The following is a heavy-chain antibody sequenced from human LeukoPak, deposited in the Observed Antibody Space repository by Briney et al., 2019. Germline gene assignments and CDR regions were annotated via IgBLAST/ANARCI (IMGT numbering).Heavy chain of an antibody. CDR2: INHSGST. V-gene: IGHV4-34*01. J-gene: IGHJ4*02. CDR1: GGSFSGYY. D-gene: IGHD5-18*01. CDR3: ASLGYSYGFCY. Sequence: KPSETLSLTCAVYGGSFSGYYWSWIRQPPGKGLEWIGEINHSGSTNYNPSLKSRVTISVDTSKNQFSLKLSSVTAADTAVYYCASLGYSYGFCYRGQGTLVTVSS.